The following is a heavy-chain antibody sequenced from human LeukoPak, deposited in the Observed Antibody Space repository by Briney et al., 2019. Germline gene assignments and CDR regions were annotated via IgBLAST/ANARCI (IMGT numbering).Heavy chain of an antibody. CDR3: ARTSVEGYCSSTSCYSAEYFQH. CDR2: ISSNGGST. CDR1: GFTFSSYA. Sequence: GGSLRLSCAASGFTFSSYAMHWVRQAPGKGLEYVSAISSNGGSTYYANSVKGRFTISRDNSKNTLYLQMGSLRAEDMAVYYCARTSVEGYCSSTSCYSAEYFQHWGQGTLVTVSS. D-gene: IGHD2-2*01. J-gene: IGHJ1*01. V-gene: IGHV3-64*01.